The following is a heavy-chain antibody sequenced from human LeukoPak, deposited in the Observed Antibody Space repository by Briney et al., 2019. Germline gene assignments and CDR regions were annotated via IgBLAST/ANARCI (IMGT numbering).Heavy chain of an antibody. D-gene: IGHD3-9*01. J-gene: IGHJ4*02. CDR2: ISWNSGSI. CDR3: AKDQNYDILTGYPDY. CDR1: GFTFDDYA. V-gene: IGHV3-9*01. Sequence: PGGSLRLSCAASGFTFDDYAMHWVRQAPGKGLEWVSGISWNSGSIGYADSVKGRFTISRDNAKNSLYLQMNSLRAEDTALYYCAKDQNYDILTGYPDYWGQGTLVTVSS.